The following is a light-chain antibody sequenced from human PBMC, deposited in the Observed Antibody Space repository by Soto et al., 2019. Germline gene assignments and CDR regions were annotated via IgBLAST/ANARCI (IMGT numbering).Light chain of an antibody. V-gene: IGKV3-20*01. CDR3: HHYGSL. CDR2: GAS. CDR1: QSVSSKY. Sequence: EIVLTQSPGTLSLSPGERATLSCRASQSVSSKYLAWYQHKPGQAPRLVIYGASSRATGLPDRFSGSGSGTDFTLTISRLEPEDFAFYYCHHYGSLFRGGTKVAIK. J-gene: IGKJ4*01.